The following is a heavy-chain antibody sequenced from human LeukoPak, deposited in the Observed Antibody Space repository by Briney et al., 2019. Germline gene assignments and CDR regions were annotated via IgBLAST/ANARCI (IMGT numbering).Heavy chain of an antibody. D-gene: IGHD3-3*01. V-gene: IGHV3-33*01. Sequence: GGSLRLSCAASGFTFSSYGMHWVRQAPGKGLEWVAVIWYDGSNKYYADSVKGRFTISRDNSKNTLYLQMNSLRAEDTAVYYCTRGPEPHYYDFWSGYYGGYYYGMDVWGQGTTVTVSS. J-gene: IGHJ6*02. CDR1: GFTFSSYG. CDR3: TRGPEPHYYDFWSGYYGGYYYGMDV. CDR2: IWYDGSNK.